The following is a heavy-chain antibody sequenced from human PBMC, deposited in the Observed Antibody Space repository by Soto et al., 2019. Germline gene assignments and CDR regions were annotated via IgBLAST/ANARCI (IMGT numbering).Heavy chain of an antibody. Sequence: SETLSLTCTVSGGSISSYYWSWIRQPPGKGLEWIGYIYYSGSTNYNPSLKSRVTISVDTSKNQFSLKLSSVTAADTAVYYCARHEDRDYIWGSYSSDYYMDVWGKGTTVTVSS. J-gene: IGHJ6*03. CDR1: GGSISSYY. CDR3: ARHEDRDYIWGSYSSDYYMDV. D-gene: IGHD3-16*01. CDR2: IYYSGST. V-gene: IGHV4-59*08.